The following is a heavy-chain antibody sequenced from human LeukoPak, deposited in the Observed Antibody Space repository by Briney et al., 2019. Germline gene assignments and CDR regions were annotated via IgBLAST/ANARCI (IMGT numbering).Heavy chain of an antibody. Sequence: PSETLSPTCAVYGGSFSGYYWSWIRQPPGKGLEWIGEINHSGTTNYNPSLKSRVTISVDTSKNQFSLSLSSVTAADTAVYYCASALGSHLYYYYGMDVWGQGTTVTVSS. V-gene: IGHV4-34*01. J-gene: IGHJ6*02. CDR3: ASALGSHLYYYYGMDV. CDR2: INHSGTT. D-gene: IGHD1-26*01. CDR1: GGSFSGYY.